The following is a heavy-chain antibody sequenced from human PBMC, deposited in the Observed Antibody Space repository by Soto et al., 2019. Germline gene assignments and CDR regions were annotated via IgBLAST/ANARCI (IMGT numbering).Heavy chain of an antibody. Sequence: PSQTLSLTCAISGDSVSTSSSAWSWIRQPPSGGLEWLGRLYYRSKWSNDYAVSVMGRITISPDTSKNQFSLQLNSVTPEDTAVYFCVRYTGSYNFDFWGQGTLVTVSS. D-gene: IGHD1-1*01. CDR3: VRYTGSYNFDF. V-gene: IGHV6-1*01. CDR2: LYYRSKWSN. J-gene: IGHJ4*02. CDR1: GDSVSTSSSA.